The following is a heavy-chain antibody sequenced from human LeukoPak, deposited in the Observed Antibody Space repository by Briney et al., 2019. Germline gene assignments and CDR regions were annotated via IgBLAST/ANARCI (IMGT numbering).Heavy chain of an antibody. V-gene: IGHV3-48*03. CDR1: GFTFSSYE. CDR3: ARDCNHHDSSGYGYYYYGMDV. D-gene: IGHD3-22*01. J-gene: IGHJ6*02. Sequence: PGGSLRLSCAASGFTFSSYEMNWVRHAPGKGLEWVSYISSSGSTIYYADSVKGRFTISRDNAKNSLYLQMNSLRAEDTAVYYCARDCNHHDSSGYGYYYYGMDVWGQGTTVTVSS. CDR2: ISSSGSTI.